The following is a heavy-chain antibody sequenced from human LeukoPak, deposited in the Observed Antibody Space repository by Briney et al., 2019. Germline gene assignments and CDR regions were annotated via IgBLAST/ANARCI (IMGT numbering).Heavy chain of an antibody. Sequence: GGSLRLSCAASGFTFSSYWMHWVRQAPGKGLVWVSRINTDGSSTSYADSVKGRFTISGDNAKNTLYLQMNSLRAEDTAVYYCARELIAAVSLDYWGQGTLVTVSS. CDR2: INTDGSST. CDR1: GFTFSSYW. D-gene: IGHD6-13*01. V-gene: IGHV3-74*01. CDR3: ARELIAAVSLDY. J-gene: IGHJ4*02.